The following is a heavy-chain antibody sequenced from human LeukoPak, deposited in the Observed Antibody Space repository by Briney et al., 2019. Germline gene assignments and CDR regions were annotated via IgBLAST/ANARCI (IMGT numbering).Heavy chain of an antibody. J-gene: IGHJ4*02. Sequence: GMSLRLSCAASGFTFSSYGMHWVRQAPGKGLEWVALIWYDGSDKYYADSVKGRFTISRDNSKNTLYLQMNSLRAEDTAVYYCAKHFTRSRTALDYWGQGTLVTVSS. V-gene: IGHV3-33*06. CDR2: IWYDGSDK. D-gene: IGHD3-10*01. CDR1: GFTFSSYG. CDR3: AKHFTRSRTALDY.